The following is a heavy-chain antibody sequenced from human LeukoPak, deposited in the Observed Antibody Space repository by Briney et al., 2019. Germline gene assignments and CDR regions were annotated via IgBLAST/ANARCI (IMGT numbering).Heavy chain of an antibody. Sequence: GESLKISCKGSGYSFPSYWIGWVRQMPGKGLGWMGIIYPVESDTRYSPSFQGQVTNSADKSISTAYLQWSSLKASDTAMYYCARSARHLGYCSSTSCHDAFDIWGQGTMVTVSS. J-gene: IGHJ3*02. CDR3: ARSARHLGYCSSTSCHDAFDI. CDR2: IYPVESDT. V-gene: IGHV5-51*01. CDR1: GYSFPSYW. D-gene: IGHD2-2*01.